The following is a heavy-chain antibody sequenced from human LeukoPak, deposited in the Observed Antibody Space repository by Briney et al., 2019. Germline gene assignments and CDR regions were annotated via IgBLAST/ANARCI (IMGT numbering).Heavy chain of an antibody. J-gene: IGHJ5*02. Sequence: SETLSLTCAVSGGSISSGGYFWSWIRQPPGKGLEWIGYIYHSGSTYYNPSLKSRVTISVDRSKNQFSLKLSSVTAADTAVYYCARARGMAAAGTAGFDPWGQGTLVTVSS. CDR3: ARARGMAAAGTAGFDP. CDR2: IYHSGST. CDR1: GGSISSGGYF. V-gene: IGHV4-30-2*01. D-gene: IGHD6-13*01.